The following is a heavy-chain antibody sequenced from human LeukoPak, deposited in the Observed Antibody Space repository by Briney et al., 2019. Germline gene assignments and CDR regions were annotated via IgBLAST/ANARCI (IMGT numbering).Heavy chain of an antibody. CDR3: AKVLLLRLGEYDAFDI. V-gene: IGHV3-30*18. Sequence: PGGSLRLSCAASGFTFSRYGMHWVRQAPGKGLEWVAVMSYDGSNEYYADSVKGRFTISRDNSKNTLYLQMNSLRAEDTAVYYCAKVLLLRLGEYDAFDIWGQGTIGTVSS. J-gene: IGHJ3*02. D-gene: IGHD3-16*01. CDR1: GFTFSRYG. CDR2: MSYDGSNE.